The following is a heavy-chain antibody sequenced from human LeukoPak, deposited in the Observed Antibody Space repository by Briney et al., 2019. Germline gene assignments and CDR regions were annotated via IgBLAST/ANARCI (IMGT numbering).Heavy chain of an antibody. CDR1: GFTFSSYS. Sequence: GGSLRLSCAASGFTFSSYSMNWVRQAPGTGLEWVSSISSSSSYIYYADSVKGRFTISRDNAKNSLYLQMNSLRAEDTAVYYCASQPRPELYSSPEYWGQGTLVTVSS. D-gene: IGHD6-13*01. V-gene: IGHV3-21*01. CDR2: ISSSSSYI. CDR3: ASQPRPELYSSPEY. J-gene: IGHJ4*02.